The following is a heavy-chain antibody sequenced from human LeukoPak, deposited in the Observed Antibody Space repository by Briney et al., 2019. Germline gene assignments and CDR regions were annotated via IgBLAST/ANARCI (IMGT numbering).Heavy chain of an antibody. CDR1: GFTFSSYS. CDR3: ARAPPLRFLEWLLDY. V-gene: IGHV3-21*01. D-gene: IGHD3-3*01. Sequence: GGSLRLSCAASGFTFSSYSMNWVRQAPGKGLEWVSSISSSSSYIYYADSVKGRFTISRDNAKNSLYLQMNSLRAEDTAVYYCARAPPLRFLEWLLDYWGQGTLVTVSS. CDR2: ISSSSSYI. J-gene: IGHJ4*02.